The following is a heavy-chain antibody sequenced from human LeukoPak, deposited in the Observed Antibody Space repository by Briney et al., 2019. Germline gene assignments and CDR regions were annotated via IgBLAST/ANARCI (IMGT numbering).Heavy chain of an antibody. CDR1: GYTFTGYY. D-gene: IGHD2-8*01. CDR2: INPNSGGT. V-gene: IGHV1-2*02. CDR3: ARDRVFDPLEYGTNGPRTYYYYMDV. Sequence: ASVKVSCKASGYTFTGYYMHWVRQAPGQGLEWMGWINPNSGGTNYAQKFQGRVTMTRDTSISTAYMELGRLRSDDTAVYYCARDRVFDPLEYGTNGPRTYYYYMDVWGKGTTVTVSS. J-gene: IGHJ6*03.